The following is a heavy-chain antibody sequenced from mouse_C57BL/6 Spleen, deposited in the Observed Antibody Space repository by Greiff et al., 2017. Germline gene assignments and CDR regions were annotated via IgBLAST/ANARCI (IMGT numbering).Heavy chain of an antibody. J-gene: IGHJ4*01. CDR1: GYAFSSSW. D-gene: IGHD2-3*01. CDR3: ARFSYDGEGYYYAMDY. V-gene: IGHV1-82*01. CDR2: IYPGDGDT. Sequence: QVQLQQSGPELVKPGASVKISCKASGYAFSSSWMNWVKQRPGKGLEWIGRIYPGDGDTNYNGKFKGKATLTADKSSSTAYMQLSSLTSEDSAVYFCARFSYDGEGYYYAMDYWGQGTSVTVSP.